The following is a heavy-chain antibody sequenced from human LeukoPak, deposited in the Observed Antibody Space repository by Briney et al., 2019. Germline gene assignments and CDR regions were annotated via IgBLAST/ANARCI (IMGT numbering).Heavy chain of an antibody. CDR2: ISGGGDST. CDR3: AKFHYDSSGLDY. D-gene: IGHD3-22*01. V-gene: IGHV3-23*01. Sequence: PGGSLRLSCAASGFTFSDYAMTWVRQIPGKGLEWVSVISGGGDSTDYADSMKGRFTISRDNSKNTLYLQMNSLRAEDTALYYCAKFHYDSSGLDYWGQGTLVTVSS. CDR1: GFTFSDYA. J-gene: IGHJ4*02.